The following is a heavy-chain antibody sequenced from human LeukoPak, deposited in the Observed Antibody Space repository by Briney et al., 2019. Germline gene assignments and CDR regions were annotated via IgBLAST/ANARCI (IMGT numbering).Heavy chain of an antibody. CDR2: IGRNAINT. Sequence: PGGSLRLSCAASGFTFSSFAMSWVRQAPGRGLEWVSSIGRNAINTYYADSVKGRFTISRDNSKNTLHLQMNSLRAEDTAVYYCARDFGAGYFDYWGQGTLVTVSS. D-gene: IGHD3-10*01. CDR1: GFTFSSFA. J-gene: IGHJ4*02. V-gene: IGHV3-23*01. CDR3: ARDFGAGYFDY.